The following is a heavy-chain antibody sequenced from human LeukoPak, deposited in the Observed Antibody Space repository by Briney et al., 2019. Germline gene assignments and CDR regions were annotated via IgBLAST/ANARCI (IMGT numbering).Heavy chain of an antibody. CDR1: GFTFSSYA. CDR2: IIPIFGTA. V-gene: IGHV1-69*06. D-gene: IGHD6-19*01. J-gene: IGHJ2*01. Sequence: PGGSLRLSCAASGFTFSSYAMSWVRQAPGKGLEWMGGIIPIFGTANYAQKFQGRVTITADKSTSTAYMELSSLRSEDTAVYYCARGLRSSGQNRYFDLWGRGTLVTVSS. CDR3: ARGLRSSGQNRYFDL.